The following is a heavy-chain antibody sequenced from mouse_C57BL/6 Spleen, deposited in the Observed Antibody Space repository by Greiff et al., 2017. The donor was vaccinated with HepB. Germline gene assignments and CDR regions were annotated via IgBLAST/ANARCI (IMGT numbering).Heavy chain of an antibody. CDR1: GYAFSSYW. Sequence: VQLQQSGAELVKPGASVKISCKASGYAFSSYWMNWVKQRPGKGLEWIGQIYPGDGDTNYNGKFKGKATLTADKSSSTAYMQLSSLTAEDSAVYFCARGGGYYAMDYWGQGTSVTVSS. CDR3: ARGGGYYAMDY. V-gene: IGHV1-80*01. J-gene: IGHJ4*01. CDR2: IYPGDGDT. D-gene: IGHD1-1*02.